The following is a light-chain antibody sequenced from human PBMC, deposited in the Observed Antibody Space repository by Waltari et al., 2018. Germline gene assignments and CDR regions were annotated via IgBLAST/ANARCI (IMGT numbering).Light chain of an antibody. CDR2: DAS. CDR1: QSISSV. V-gene: IGKV1-5*01. CDR3: QQYNSYSA. J-gene: IGKJ1*01. Sequence: DIQMTQSPSTLSASVGDRVTITCRASQSISSVMDGYQQKTGKAPKLLIYDASGLESGVPSRFSGSGSGTEFTLTISSLQPDDFATYYCQQYNSYSAFGQGTKVEIK.